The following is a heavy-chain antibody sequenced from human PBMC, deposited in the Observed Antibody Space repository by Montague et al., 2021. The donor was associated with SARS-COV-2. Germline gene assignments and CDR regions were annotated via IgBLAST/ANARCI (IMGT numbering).Heavy chain of an antibody. CDR2: IYPSGST. CDR1: GGSISSYY. J-gene: IGHJ6*02. CDR3: ARDHMTILLMVYYYGMDV. D-gene: IGHD4/OR15-4a*01. Sequence: SETLSLTCTVSGGSISSYYWSWIRQPAGKGLEWIGRIYPSGSTKYNPSLKGRVTMSVDTSKNQFSLKLSSVTAADTAVYYCARDHMTILLMVYYYGMDVWGQGTTVTVSS. V-gene: IGHV4-4*07.